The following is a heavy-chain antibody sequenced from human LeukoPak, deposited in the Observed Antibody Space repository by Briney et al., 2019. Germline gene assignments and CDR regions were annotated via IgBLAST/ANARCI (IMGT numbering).Heavy chain of an antibody. CDR1: GGSFSGYY. CDR2: INHSGST. Sequence: SETLSLTCAVYGGSFSGYYWSWIRQPPGKGLEWIGEINHSGSTNYKPSLKSRVTISVDTSKNQFSLKLSSVTAADTAVYYCARGRAVAGPSRIKYYYYGMDVWGQGTTVTVSS. D-gene: IGHD6-19*01. J-gene: IGHJ6*02. CDR3: ARGRAVAGPSRIKYYYYGMDV. V-gene: IGHV4-34*01.